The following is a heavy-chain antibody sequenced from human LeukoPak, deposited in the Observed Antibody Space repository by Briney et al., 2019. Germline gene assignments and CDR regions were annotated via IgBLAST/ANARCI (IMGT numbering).Heavy chain of an antibody. J-gene: IGHJ4*02. CDR3: AKTPRGYRGYELGY. Sequence: GGSLRLSCAASGFTFDDYAMHWVRQAPGKGLEWVSLISGDGGSTNYADSVKGRFHISRDNSKNSLYLQMNSLRTEDTALYYCAKTPRGYRGYELGYWGQGTLVTVSS. CDR1: GFTFDDYA. V-gene: IGHV3-43*02. CDR2: ISGDGGST. D-gene: IGHD5-12*01.